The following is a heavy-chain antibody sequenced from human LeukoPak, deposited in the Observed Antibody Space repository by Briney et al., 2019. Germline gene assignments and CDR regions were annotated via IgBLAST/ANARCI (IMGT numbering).Heavy chain of an antibody. Sequence: GGSLRLSCAASGFTFSSYGMHWVRQAPGKGLEWVAVIWYDGSNKYYADSVKGRFTISRDNSKSTLYLQMNSLRAEDTAVYYCARAPTYTAMLPGGMDVWGQGTTVTVSS. V-gene: IGHV3-33*01. CDR1: GFTFSSYG. CDR2: IWYDGSNK. CDR3: ARAPTYTAMLPGGMDV. J-gene: IGHJ6*02. D-gene: IGHD5-18*01.